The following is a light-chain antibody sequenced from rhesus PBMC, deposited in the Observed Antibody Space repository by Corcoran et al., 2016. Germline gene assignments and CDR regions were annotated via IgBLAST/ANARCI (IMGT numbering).Light chain of an antibody. CDR3: RQDYTWPLT. Sequence: EIVMTQSPVTLSLSPGERATLSCRASQSVSSDLAWFQQKPGQAPKLLIYGASRRAPGISERFSGRGSGKDFTLTISSLEPEDVGVYYCRQDYTWPLTFGGGTKVELK. CDR1: QSVSSD. CDR2: GAS. J-gene: IGKJ4*01. V-gene: IGKV3-24*01.